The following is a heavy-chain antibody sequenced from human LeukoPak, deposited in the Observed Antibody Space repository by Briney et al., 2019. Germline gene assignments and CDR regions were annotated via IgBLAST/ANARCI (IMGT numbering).Heavy chain of an antibody. CDR2: VYSSGTT. J-gene: IGHJ5*02. CDR1: GVSITGFY. Sequence: PSETLPLTCTVSGVSITGFYWSWIRQPPGKGLAWIAFVYSSGTTNYNPSLKSRVTISVDTSKNQFSLNVNSVTAADTAIYYCARGGASSEWFDPWGQGTLVTVSS. V-gene: IGHV4-59*01. CDR3: ARGGASSEWFDP. D-gene: IGHD6-25*01.